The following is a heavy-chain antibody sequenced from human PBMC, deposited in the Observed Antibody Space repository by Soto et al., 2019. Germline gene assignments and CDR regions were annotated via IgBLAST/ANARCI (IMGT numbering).Heavy chain of an antibody. CDR3: ARVERGTATTVVDAFDI. CDR1: GGFVSSGSYY. J-gene: IGHJ3*02. Sequence: QVQLQQWGAGLLKPSETLSLTCAVYGGFVSSGSYYWSWIRQPPGKGLEWIGEMSHSGGTHFNPSLESRVTIAVDTYKNQFSLKMSSVNATDAALYYCARVERGTATTVVDAFDIWGPWTMVTVSS. D-gene: IGHD1-1*01. CDR2: MSHSGGT. V-gene: IGHV4-34*01.